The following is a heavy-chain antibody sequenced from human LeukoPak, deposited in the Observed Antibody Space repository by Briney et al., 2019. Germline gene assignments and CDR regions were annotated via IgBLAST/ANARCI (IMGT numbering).Heavy chain of an antibody. CDR3: ARGVVAATGWFDP. V-gene: IGHV4-61*01. Sequence: PSETLSLTCTVSGGPVSSGSYYWSWIRQPPGKGLEWIGYIYYSGSTNYNPSLKSRVTISVDTSKNQFSLKLSSVTAADTAVYYCARGVVAATGWFDPWGQGTLVTVSS. J-gene: IGHJ5*02. D-gene: IGHD2-15*01. CDR2: IYYSGST. CDR1: GGPVSSGSYY.